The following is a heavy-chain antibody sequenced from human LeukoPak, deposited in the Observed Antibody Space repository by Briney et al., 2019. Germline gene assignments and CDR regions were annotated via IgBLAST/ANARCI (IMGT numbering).Heavy chain of an antibody. Sequence: PSETLSLTCAVSGGSISSYYWSWIRQPPGKGLEWIGYIYYSGSTNYNPSLKSRVTISVDTSKNQFSLKLSSVTAADTAVYYCARFGGQSTSLNWFDPWGQGTLVTVSS. CDR2: IYYSGST. J-gene: IGHJ5*02. CDR3: ARFGGQSTSLNWFDP. D-gene: IGHD2-2*01. V-gene: IGHV4-59*01. CDR1: GGSISSYY.